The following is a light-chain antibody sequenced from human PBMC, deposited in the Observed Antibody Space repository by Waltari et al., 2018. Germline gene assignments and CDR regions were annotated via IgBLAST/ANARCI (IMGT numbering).Light chain of an antibody. CDR1: QGIDKD. Sequence: DIQVTQSPTSLSASVGDRVTVTCRASQGIDKDLSWYQQRLGEAPRLLIYVASTLQTGVSSRFSGSGSGTDFTLTSSSLQPEDVETYFCQQDYSLPLTFGGGTKVEI. J-gene: IGKJ4*01. V-gene: IGKV1-27*01. CDR3: QQDYSLPLT. CDR2: VAS.